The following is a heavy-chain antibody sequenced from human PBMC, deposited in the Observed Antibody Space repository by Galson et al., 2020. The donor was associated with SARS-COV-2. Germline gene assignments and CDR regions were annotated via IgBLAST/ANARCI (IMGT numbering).Heavy chain of an antibody. D-gene: IGHD2-8*02. CDR3: AKHVVYATYGMDV. V-gene: IGHV3-23*01. CDR2: ISGSGGST. CDR1: GFTFSSYA. J-gene: IGHJ6*02. Sequence: TGGSLRLSCAASGFTFSSYAMSWVRQAPGKGLEWVSAISGSGGSTYYADSVKGRFTISRDNSKNTLYLQMNSLRAEDTAVYYCAKHVVYATYGMDVWGQGTTVTVSS.